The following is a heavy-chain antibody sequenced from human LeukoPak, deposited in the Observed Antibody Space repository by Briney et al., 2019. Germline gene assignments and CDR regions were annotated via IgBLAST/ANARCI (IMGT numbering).Heavy chain of an antibody. CDR1: GGSFSGYY. Sequence: SETLSLTCAVYGGSFSGYYWSWIRQPPGKGLEWIGEINHSGSTNYNPSLKSRVTISVDTSKNQFSLKLSSVTAADTAVYYCARGARYYGSGSYYNVDYWGQGTLVTVSS. CDR2: INHSGST. V-gene: IGHV4-34*01. CDR3: ARGARYYGSGSYYNVDY. J-gene: IGHJ4*02. D-gene: IGHD3-10*01.